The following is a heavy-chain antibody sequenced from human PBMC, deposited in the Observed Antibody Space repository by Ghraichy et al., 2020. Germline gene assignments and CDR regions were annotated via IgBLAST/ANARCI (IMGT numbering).Heavy chain of an antibody. CDR1: GGSISSYY. J-gene: IGHJ4*02. CDR2: IYYSGST. Sequence: SQTLSLTCTVSGGSISSYYWSWIRQPPGKGLEWIGYIYYSGSTNYNPSLKSRVTISVDTSKNQFSLKLSSVTAADTAVYYCGGGLRYFDWPALDYWGQGTLVTVSS. V-gene: IGHV4-59*01. D-gene: IGHD3-9*01. CDR3: GGGLRYFDWPALDY.